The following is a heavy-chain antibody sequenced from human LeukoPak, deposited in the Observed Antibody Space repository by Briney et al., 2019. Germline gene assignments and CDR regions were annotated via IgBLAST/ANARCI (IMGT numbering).Heavy chain of an antibody. CDR1: GFTFSNAW. J-gene: IGHJ4*02. Sequence: GGSLRLSCAASGFTFSNAWMSWVSHAPRKGLEWVGRIKSKTDGGTTDYPAPARGRFTISRDDSKNTLYLQMNSLKTEDTAVYYCTTGSCTNGVCSYYFDYWGQGTLVTVSS. CDR3: TTGSCTNGVCSYYFDY. V-gene: IGHV3-15*01. CDR2: IKSKTDGGTT. D-gene: IGHD2-8*01.